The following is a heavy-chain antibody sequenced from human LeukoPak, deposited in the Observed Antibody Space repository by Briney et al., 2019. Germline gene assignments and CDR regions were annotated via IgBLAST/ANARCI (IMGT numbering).Heavy chain of an antibody. CDR3: AREADCTDGSCYRGAFDI. CDR2: IWYDGGNR. Sequence: GGSLRLSCAASGFNFINYAMHWVRQAPGKGLEWVAVIWYDGGNRYYADSVKGRFTISRDTSENTLFLQMDSLRAENTAVYYCAREADCTDGSCYRGAFDIWGQGTMITVSS. D-gene: IGHD2-15*01. CDR1: GFNFINYA. J-gene: IGHJ3*02. V-gene: IGHV3-33*01.